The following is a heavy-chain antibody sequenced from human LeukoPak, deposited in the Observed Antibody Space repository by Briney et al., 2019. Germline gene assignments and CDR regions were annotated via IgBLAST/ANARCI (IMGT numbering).Heavy chain of an antibody. D-gene: IGHD3-10*01. V-gene: IGHV3-23*01. CDR1: GFTFSSYA. J-gene: IGHJ3*02. Sequence: GGSLRLSCAASGFTFSSYAMSWVRQAPGKGLEWVSAISGSGGSTYYADSVKGRFTISRDNSKNTLYLQMNSLRAEDTAVYYCAKGFTYGSGATDAFDIWGQGTMVTVSS. CDR2: ISGSGGST. CDR3: AKGFTYGSGATDAFDI.